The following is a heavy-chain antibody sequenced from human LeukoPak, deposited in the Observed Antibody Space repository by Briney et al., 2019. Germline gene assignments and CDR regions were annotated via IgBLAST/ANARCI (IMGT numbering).Heavy chain of an antibody. V-gene: IGHV3-74*01. CDR1: GFTFSSYW. CDR3: ARVGASVGAIDY. Sequence: GGSLSLSCAASGFTFSSYWMHWVRQDPGKGLVWVSRIKSDGSITSYADSVKGRFTISRDNAKNTLYLQMNSLRAEDTAVYYCARVGASVGAIDYWGQGTLVTVSS. CDR2: IKSDGSIT. J-gene: IGHJ4*02. D-gene: IGHD1-26*01.